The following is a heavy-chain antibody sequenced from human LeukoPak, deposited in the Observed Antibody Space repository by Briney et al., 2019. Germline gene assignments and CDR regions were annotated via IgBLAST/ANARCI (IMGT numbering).Heavy chain of an antibody. CDR1: GFTFSSYW. CDR3: AAGYCSSTSCYRGHAFDI. J-gene: IGHJ3*02. Sequence: PGGSLRLSCAASGFTFSSYWMHWVRQAPGKGLVWVSRINSDGSSTSYADSVKGRFTISRDNAKNTLYLRMNSLRAEDTAVYYCAAGYCSSTSCYRGHAFDIWGQGTMVTVSP. D-gene: IGHD2-2*02. V-gene: IGHV3-74*01. CDR2: INSDGSST.